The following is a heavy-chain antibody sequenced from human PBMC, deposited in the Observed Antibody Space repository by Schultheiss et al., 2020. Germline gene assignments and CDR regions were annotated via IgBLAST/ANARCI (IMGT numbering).Heavy chain of an antibody. V-gene: IGHV1-69*05. CDR1: GGTFSSYA. CDR3: ARDQSDFWSGYSGGWVDP. D-gene: IGHD3-3*01. CDR2: IIPIFGTA. Sequence: SVKVSCKASGGTFSSYAISWVRQAPGQGLEWMGGIIPIFGTANYAQKFQERVTITRDMSTSTAYMELSSLRSEDTAVYYCARDQSDFWSGYSGGWVDPWGQGTLVTVSS. J-gene: IGHJ5*02.